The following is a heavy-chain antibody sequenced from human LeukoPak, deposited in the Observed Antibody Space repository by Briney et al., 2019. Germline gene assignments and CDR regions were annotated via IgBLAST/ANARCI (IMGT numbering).Heavy chain of an antibody. CDR1: GFTFSSYW. CDR3: ARDFAATPYYFDY. J-gene: IGHJ4*02. D-gene: IGHD6-25*01. CDR2: IKQDGSEK. Sequence: GGSLRLSCAASGFTFSSYWMSWVRQAPGKGLEWVANIKQDGSEKYYVDSVKGRFTISRDNAKNSLYLQMDSLRAEDTAVYYCARDFAATPYYFDYWGQGTLVTVSA. V-gene: IGHV3-7*01.